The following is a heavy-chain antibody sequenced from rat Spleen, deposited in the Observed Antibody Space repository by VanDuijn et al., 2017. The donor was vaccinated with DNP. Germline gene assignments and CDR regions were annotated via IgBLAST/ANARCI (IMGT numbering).Heavy chain of an antibody. V-gene: IGHV5-20*01. CDR3: TTGAGSP. D-gene: IGHD1-4*01. CDR1: GFTFSDYD. Sequence: EVQLVESGGGLVQPGRSLKFSCAASGFTFSDYDMAWVRQAPTKGLEWVASISSTGVVTYYRDSVKGRFTVSRDNRKNILYLQMDSLRSEDTATYYCTTGAGSPWGQGTSVTVSS. J-gene: IGHJ4*01. CDR2: ISSTGVVT.